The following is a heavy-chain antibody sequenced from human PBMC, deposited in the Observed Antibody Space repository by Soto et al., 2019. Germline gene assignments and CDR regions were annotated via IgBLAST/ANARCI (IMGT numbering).Heavy chain of an antibody. V-gene: IGHV3-30*03. Sequence: QVQLVESGGGVVQPGRSLRLSCAASGFTFSSYGMHWVRQAPGKGLEWVAVISYDGSNKYYADSVKGRFTISRDNSKNTLYLQMNSLRAEDTAVYYCARDPTRDYYDSSGYYSFDYWGQGTLVTVSS. CDR3: ARDPTRDYYDSSGYYSFDY. CDR1: GFTFSSYG. CDR2: ISYDGSNK. J-gene: IGHJ4*02. D-gene: IGHD3-22*01.